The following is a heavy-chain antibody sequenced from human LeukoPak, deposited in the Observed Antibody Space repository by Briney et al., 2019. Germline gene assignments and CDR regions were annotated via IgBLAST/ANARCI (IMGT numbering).Heavy chain of an antibody. CDR2: IHPKSGDT. D-gene: IGHD3-16*01. CDR1: GYTFTSYD. CDR3: ARLINGGRGFDI. J-gene: IGHJ3*02. V-gene: IGHV1-2*02. Sequence: ASVKVSCKASGYTFTSYDINWVRQATGQGLEWMGWIHPKSGDTNYAQKFQGRVTVTRDTSISTAYMELSGLRSDDTAVYYCARLINGGRGFDIWGQGTMVTVSS.